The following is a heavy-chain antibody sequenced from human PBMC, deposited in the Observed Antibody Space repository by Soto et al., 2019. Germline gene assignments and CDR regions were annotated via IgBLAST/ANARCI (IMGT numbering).Heavy chain of an antibody. CDR1: GASISCRGKV. V-gene: IGHV4-31*03. Sequence: LSVTCTVPGASISCRGKVWSWIRPDPEKCLEWLGYIYDSAATDYNPTLKGRVYKSRDKSKNQFTLKVTGLTAAATAVYYCASGQVVATTGFDPWGQGTKVTVSS. D-gene: IGHD2-15*01. J-gene: IGHJ5*02. CDR3: ASGQVVATTGFDP. CDR2: IYDSAAT.